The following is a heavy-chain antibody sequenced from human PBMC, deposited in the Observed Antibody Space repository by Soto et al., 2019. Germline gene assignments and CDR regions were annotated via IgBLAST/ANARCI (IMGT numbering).Heavy chain of an antibody. D-gene: IGHD4-17*01. Sequence: PGGSLRLSCAASGFTFSSYSMNWVRQAPGKGLEWVSSISSSSSYIYYADSVKGRFTISRDNAKNSLYLQMNSLRAEDTAVYYCARCSVTTDYYYYYGMDVWGQGTTVTVSS. J-gene: IGHJ6*02. CDR1: GFTFSSYS. V-gene: IGHV3-21*01. CDR3: ARCSVTTDYYYYYGMDV. CDR2: ISSSSSYI.